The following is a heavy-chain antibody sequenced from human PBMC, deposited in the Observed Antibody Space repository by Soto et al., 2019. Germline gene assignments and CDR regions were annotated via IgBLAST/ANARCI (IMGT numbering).Heavy chain of an antibody. D-gene: IGHD6-19*01. CDR1: GYTFTSYG. Sequence: GASVKVSCKASGYTFTSYGISWVRQAPGQVLEWMGWISAYNGHTNYAQKLQGRVTMTTDTSTSTAYMELRSLRSDDTAVYYCARGVYGSGWYGGEDNYFDYWGQGTLVTVSS. V-gene: IGHV1-18*01. J-gene: IGHJ4*02. CDR2: ISAYNGHT. CDR3: ARGVYGSGWYGGEDNYFDY.